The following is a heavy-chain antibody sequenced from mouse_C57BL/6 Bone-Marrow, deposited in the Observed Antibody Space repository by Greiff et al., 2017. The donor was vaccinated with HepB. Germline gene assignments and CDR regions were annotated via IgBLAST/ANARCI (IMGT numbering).Heavy chain of an antibody. CDR1: GFTFSSYA. CDR2: ISDGGSYT. D-gene: IGHD4-1*01. V-gene: IGHV5-4*03. Sequence: EVKVEESGGGLVKPGGSLKLSCAASGFTFSSYAMSWVRQTPEKRLEWVATISDGGSYTYYPDNVKGRFTISRDNAKNNLYLQMSHLKSEDTAMYYCAKLGRNWFAYWGQGTLVTVSA. J-gene: IGHJ3*01. CDR3: AKLGRNWFAY.